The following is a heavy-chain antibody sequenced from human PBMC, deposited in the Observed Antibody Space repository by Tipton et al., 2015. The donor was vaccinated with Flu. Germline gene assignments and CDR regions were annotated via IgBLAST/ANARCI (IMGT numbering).Heavy chain of an antibody. CDR3: ARDYLLGDLSFFDN. D-gene: IGHD3-16*02. CDR1: GDSISSYY. J-gene: IGHJ4*02. V-gene: IGHV4-4*07. Sequence: GLVKPSETLSLTCTVSGDSISSYYWSWIRQPAGKGLEWIGRIYTSGSTNYNASLKSRVTMSVDTSKNQFSLKLSSVTVADTAVYYCARDYLLGDLSFFDNWGQGTPVTVSS. CDR2: IYTSGST.